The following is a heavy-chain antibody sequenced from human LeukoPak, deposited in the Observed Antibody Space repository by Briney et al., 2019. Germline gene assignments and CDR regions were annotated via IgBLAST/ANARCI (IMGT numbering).Heavy chain of an antibody. V-gene: IGHV3-11*01. CDR3: ARNNYDILTGYYGDFDY. CDR1: GFTFSDYY. CDR2: ISSSGSTI. J-gene: IGHJ4*02. Sequence: GGSLRLSCAASGFTFSDYYMSWIRQAPGKGLEWVSYISSSGSTIYYADSVKGRFTISRDNAKNSLYLQMNSLRAEDTAVYYCARNNYDILTGYYGDFDYWGQGTLVTVSS. D-gene: IGHD3-9*01.